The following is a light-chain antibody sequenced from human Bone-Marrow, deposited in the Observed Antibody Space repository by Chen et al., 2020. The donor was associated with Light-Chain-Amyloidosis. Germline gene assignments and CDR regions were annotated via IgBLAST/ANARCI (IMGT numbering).Light chain of an antibody. CDR2: DDI. CDR3: QVWDRSSDRPL. J-gene: IGLJ3*02. Sequence: SYVLTQQSSVVVAPGQMATIAWGGNNIGSTSVHWYQQTPGQAPLLVVYDDIDRPSGIPERLSGSNSGNTATLTISRVEAGDEADYYCQVWDRSSDRPLFGGGTKLTVL. V-gene: IGLV3-21*02. CDR1: NIGSTS.